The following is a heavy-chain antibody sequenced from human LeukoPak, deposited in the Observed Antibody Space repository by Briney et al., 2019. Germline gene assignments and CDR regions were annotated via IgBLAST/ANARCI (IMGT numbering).Heavy chain of an antibody. D-gene: IGHD3/OR15-3a*01. CDR2: ISSSSSYI. Sequence: SGGSLRLSCAASGFTFSSYSMNWVRQAPGKGLEWVSSISSSSSYIYYADSVKGRFTISRDNAKNSLYLQMNSLRAEGTAVYYCARGRLLGTGDKFDYWGQGTLVTVSS. CDR1: GFTFSSYS. V-gene: IGHV3-21*01. J-gene: IGHJ4*02. CDR3: ARGRLLGTGDKFDY.